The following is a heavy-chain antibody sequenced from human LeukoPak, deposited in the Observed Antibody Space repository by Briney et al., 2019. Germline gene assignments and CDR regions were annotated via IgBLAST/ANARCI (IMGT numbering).Heavy chain of an antibody. J-gene: IGHJ4*02. CDR1: GGSFSGYY. CDR3: ARLGPYVVVIAASKYYFDY. CDR2: INHSGST. D-gene: IGHD2-21*01. V-gene: IGHV4-34*01. Sequence: PSETLSLTCAVYGGSFSGYYWSRIRQPPGKGLEWIGEINHSGSTNYNPSLKSRVTISVDTSKNQFSLKLSSVTAADTAVYYCARLGPYVVVIAASKYYFDYWGQGTLVTVSS.